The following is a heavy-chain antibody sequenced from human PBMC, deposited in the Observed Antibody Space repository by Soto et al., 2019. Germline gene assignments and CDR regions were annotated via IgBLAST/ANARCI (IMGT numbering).Heavy chain of an antibody. Sequence: PSETLSLTCAVYGGSFSGYYWSWIRQPPGKGLEWIGEINHSGSTNYNPSLKSRVTISVDTSKNQFSLKLSSVTAADTAVYYCARGRIHDPRPNNWFDPWGQGTLVTVSS. J-gene: IGHJ5*02. CDR2: INHSGST. D-gene: IGHD2-21*01. CDR1: GGSFSGYY. CDR3: ARGRIHDPRPNNWFDP. V-gene: IGHV4-34*01.